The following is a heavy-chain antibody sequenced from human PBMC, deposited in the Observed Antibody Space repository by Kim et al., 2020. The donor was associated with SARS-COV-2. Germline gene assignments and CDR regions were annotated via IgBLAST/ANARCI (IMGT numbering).Heavy chain of an antibody. CDR1: GFTFDDYG. D-gene: IGHD3-3*01. J-gene: IGHJ4*02. CDR2: INWHGGST. CDR3: ARIRGDYVFWSGYLDY. Sequence: GGSLRLSCAASGFTFDDYGMSWVRQAPGKGLEWVSGINWHGGSTGYADSVKGRFTISRDNAKNSLYLQMNSLRAEDTALYHCARIRGDYVFWSGYLDYWGQGTLVTVSS. V-gene: IGHV3-20*01.